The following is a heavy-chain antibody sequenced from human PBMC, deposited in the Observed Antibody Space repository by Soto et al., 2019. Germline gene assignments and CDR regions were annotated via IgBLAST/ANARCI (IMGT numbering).Heavy chain of an antibody. CDR2: IDGSGTTK. CDR3: ARGFGRFNY. D-gene: IGHD3-10*01. Sequence: EVQLLESGGGLVQPGGSLRLSCGVSGFTFNDFEMNWVRQAPGKGLEWLAYIDGSGTTKKYADSVRGRFTISRDNPNHSLFLPMSSLSAADTAIYYCARGFGRFNYWGQGTLVSVSS. J-gene: IGHJ4*02. V-gene: IGHV3-48*03. CDR1: GFTFNDFE.